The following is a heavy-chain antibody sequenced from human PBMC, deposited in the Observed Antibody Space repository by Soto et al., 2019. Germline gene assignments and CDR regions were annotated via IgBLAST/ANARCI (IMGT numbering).Heavy chain of an antibody. CDR1: GFSFSTSA. CDR2: ISGSSDVA. Sequence: VQLVESGGDLVQTGGSLRLSCAASGFSFSTSAMNWVRQAPGKGPEWISLISGSSDVAYYAESVTGRFTSSRDNSKNTLYLQMKRLRVEDTAIYYCAKYSGDFPVYNGLNVWGQGTTVIVSS. V-gene: IGHV3-23*04. D-gene: IGHD1-26*01. CDR3: AKYSGDFPVYNGLNV. J-gene: IGHJ6*02.